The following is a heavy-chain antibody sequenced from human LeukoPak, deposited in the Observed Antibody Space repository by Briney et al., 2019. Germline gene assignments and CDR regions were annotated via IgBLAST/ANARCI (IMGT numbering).Heavy chain of an antibody. CDR2: IYYSGST. Sequence: SETLSLTCTVSGGSISSSSYYWGWIRQPPGTGLEWIGSIYYSGSTYYNPSLKSRVTISVDTSKNQFSLKLSSVTAADTAVYYCATYYDSHYYYYYMDVWGKGTTVTISS. CDR1: GGSISSSSYY. D-gene: IGHD3-9*01. J-gene: IGHJ6*03. CDR3: ATYYDSHYYYYYMDV. V-gene: IGHV4-39*01.